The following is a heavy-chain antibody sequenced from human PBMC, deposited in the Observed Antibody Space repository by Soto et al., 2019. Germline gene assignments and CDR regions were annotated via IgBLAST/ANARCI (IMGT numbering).Heavy chain of an antibody. CDR3: ATVSRAVAALWFDP. CDR1: GYTLTELS. V-gene: IGHV1-24*01. Sequence: ASVKVSCKVSGYTLTELSMHWVRQAPGKGLEWMGGFDPEDGETIYAQKFQGRVTMTEDTSTDTAYMELSSLRSEDTAVYYCATVSRAVAALWFDPWGQGTLVTVSS. J-gene: IGHJ5*02. CDR2: FDPEDGET. D-gene: IGHD6-6*01.